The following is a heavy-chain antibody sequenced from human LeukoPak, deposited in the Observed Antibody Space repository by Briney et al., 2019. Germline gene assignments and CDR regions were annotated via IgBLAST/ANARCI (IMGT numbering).Heavy chain of an antibody. Sequence: GGSLRLSCAASGFTFSSYNMNWVRQAPGKGLEWVSSITSSSSYIYYADSVKGRFTISRDNAKNSLYLQMNSLRAEDTAVYYCARDPCSGSYGDYYYYMDVWGKGTTATISS. CDR2: ITSSSSYI. J-gene: IGHJ6*03. V-gene: IGHV3-21*01. CDR3: ARDPCSGSYGDYYYYMDV. D-gene: IGHD1-26*01. CDR1: GFTFSSYN.